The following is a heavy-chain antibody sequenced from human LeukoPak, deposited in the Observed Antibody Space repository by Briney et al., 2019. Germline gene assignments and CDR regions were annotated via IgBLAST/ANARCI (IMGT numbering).Heavy chain of an antibody. Sequence: GRSMRLSCAASGFTFSSYAMSWVRPAPGKGLEWVSAISGSGGSTYYADSVKGRFTISRDIAKNSVYLQMNSLRDEDTAVYYCARGPLGWSDYWGQGLLVTVSS. V-gene: IGHV3-23*01. CDR3: ARGPLGWSDY. CDR1: GFTFSSYA. CDR2: ISGSGGST. D-gene: IGHD1-26*01. J-gene: IGHJ4*02.